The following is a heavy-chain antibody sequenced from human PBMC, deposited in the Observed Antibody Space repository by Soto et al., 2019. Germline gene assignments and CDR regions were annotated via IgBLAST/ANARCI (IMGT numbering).Heavy chain of an antibody. CDR1: GGSISNSSYL. D-gene: IGHD3-3*01. Sequence: SETLSLTCTVSGGSISNSSYLWGWIRQPPGKGLQWIGSVSYSGSTYYNPSLKSRVTISVDTSKTQSSLRLSSVTAADTAVYYCARSLLSHEVRFYYYYFMDVWGKGTTVAVSS. CDR2: VSYSGST. V-gene: IGHV4-39*01. J-gene: IGHJ6*03. CDR3: ARSLLSHEVRFYYYYFMDV.